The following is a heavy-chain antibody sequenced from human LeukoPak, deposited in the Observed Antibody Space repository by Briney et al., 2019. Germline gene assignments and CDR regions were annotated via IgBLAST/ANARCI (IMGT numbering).Heavy chain of an antibody. D-gene: IGHD3-10*01. J-gene: IGHJ4*02. Sequence: ASVKVSCKASGYTFTGYYMHRVRQAPGQGLEWMGWINPNSGGTSYAQKFQGRVTMTRDTSISTAYMELSRLISDDTAVYYCARGKGMTMVQGVINYWGQGTLVTVSS. CDR2: INPNSGGT. V-gene: IGHV1-2*02. CDR3: ARGKGMTMVQGVINY. CDR1: GYTFTGYY.